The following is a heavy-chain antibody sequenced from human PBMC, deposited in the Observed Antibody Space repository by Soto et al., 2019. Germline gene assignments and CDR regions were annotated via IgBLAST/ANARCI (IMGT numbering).Heavy chain of an antibody. Sequence: XSVKVSYKASGYTFTGYYMHWVRQAPGQGLEWMGWINPNSGGTNYAQKFQGWVTMTRDTSISTAYMELSRLRSDDTAVYYCARDRHGGGMDVWGQGTTVTVSS. V-gene: IGHV1-2*04. D-gene: IGHD3-10*01. J-gene: IGHJ6*02. CDR3: ARDRHGGGMDV. CDR2: INPNSGGT. CDR1: GYTFTGYY.